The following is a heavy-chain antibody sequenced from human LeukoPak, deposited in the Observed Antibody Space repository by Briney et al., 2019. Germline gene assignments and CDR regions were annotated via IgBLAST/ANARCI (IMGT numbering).Heavy chain of an antibody. Sequence: GGSLRLSCAASGFTFSSYGMHWVRQAPGKGLEWVAVISYDGSNKYYADSVKRRFTISRDNSKNTLYLQMNSLRAEDTAVYYCAKDADTVMVYWGQGTLVTVSS. D-gene: IGHD5-18*01. CDR2: ISYDGSNK. CDR1: GFTFSSYG. CDR3: AKDADTVMVY. J-gene: IGHJ4*02. V-gene: IGHV3-30*18.